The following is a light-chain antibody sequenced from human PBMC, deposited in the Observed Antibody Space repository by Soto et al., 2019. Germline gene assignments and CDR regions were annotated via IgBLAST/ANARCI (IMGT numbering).Light chain of an antibody. CDR1: QSVLYSSNNKNY. V-gene: IGKV4-1*01. Sequence: DIVMTQSPDSLAVSLGERATINCKSSQSVLYSSNNKNYLAWYQQKPGQPPKLLIYWASTRESGVPDRFSGSGSGTDFTLTISSLQAEDVAVYYCQQHYTPSYTFGQGTKLEIK. CDR2: WAS. J-gene: IGKJ2*01. CDR3: QQHYTPSYT.